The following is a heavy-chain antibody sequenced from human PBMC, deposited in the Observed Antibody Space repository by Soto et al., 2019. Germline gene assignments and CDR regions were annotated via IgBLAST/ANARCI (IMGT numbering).Heavy chain of an antibody. CDR2: IVVGSGNT. CDR1: GFTFTSSA. D-gene: IGHD6-19*01. Sequence: GASVKVSCKASGFTFTSSAVQWVRQARGQRLEWIGWIVVGSGNTNYAQKFQERVTITRDMSTSTAYMELSSLRSEDTAAYYCAADSAVAYYYYGMDVWGQGTTVTVSS. J-gene: IGHJ6*02. CDR3: AADSAVAYYYYGMDV. V-gene: IGHV1-58*01.